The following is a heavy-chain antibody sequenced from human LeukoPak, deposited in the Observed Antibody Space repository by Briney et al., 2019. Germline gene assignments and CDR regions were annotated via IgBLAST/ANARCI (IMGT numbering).Heavy chain of an antibody. V-gene: IGHV3-7*03. D-gene: IGHD3-3*01. CDR1: GFTFRKYW. J-gene: IGHJ4*02. CDR3: ARDQYDTWSRRGNFDS. CDR2: IKLDGSEK. Sequence: GGSLRLSCVASGFTFRKYWMSWVRQAPGKGLEWVANIKLDGSEKNYVDSVKGRFTISRDNTKNSLYLQMNSLRAEDTAVFYCARDQYDTWSRRGNFDSWGQGTLVIVSS.